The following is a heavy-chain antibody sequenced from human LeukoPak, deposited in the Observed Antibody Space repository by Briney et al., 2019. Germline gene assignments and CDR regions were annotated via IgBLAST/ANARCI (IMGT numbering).Heavy chain of an antibody. V-gene: IGHV4-31*03. CDR1: GGSISSSSYY. CDR3: ASGLGGSRYCSGGSCYGWFDP. D-gene: IGHD2-15*01. Sequence: PSETLSLTCTVSGGSISSSSYYWGWIRQHPGKGLEWIGYTYYSGSTYYNPSLKSRVTISVDTSKNQFSLKLSSVTAADTAVYYCASGLGGSRYCSGGSCYGWFDPWGQGTLVTVSS. J-gene: IGHJ5*02. CDR2: TYYSGST.